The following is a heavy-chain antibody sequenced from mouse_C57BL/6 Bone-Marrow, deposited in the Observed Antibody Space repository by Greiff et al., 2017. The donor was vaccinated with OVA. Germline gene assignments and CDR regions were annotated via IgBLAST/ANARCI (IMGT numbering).Heavy chain of an antibody. CDR2: ISNGGGST. V-gene: IGHV5-12*01. D-gene: IGHD2-3*01. J-gene: IGHJ4*01. CDR1: GFTFSDYY. CDR3: ARQGPDGYYSSYYAMDY. Sequence: EVQLVESGGGLVQPGGSLKLSCAASGFTFSDYYMYWVRQTPEKRLEWVAYISNGGGSTYYPDTVKGRFTISRDNAKNTLYLQMSRLKSEDTAMYYCARQGPDGYYSSYYAMDYWGQGTSVTVSS.